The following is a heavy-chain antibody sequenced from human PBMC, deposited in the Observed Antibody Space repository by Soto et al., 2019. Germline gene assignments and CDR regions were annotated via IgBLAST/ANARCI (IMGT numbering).Heavy chain of an antibody. CDR2: INHSGST. Sequence: KPSETLSLTCAVYGGSFSGYYWSWIRQPPGKGLEWIGEINHSGSTNYNPSLKSRVTISVDTSKNQFSLKLISVTAADTAVYYCARVYNSYYYYRDVWDKGTTVTVSS. D-gene: IGHD1-1*01. CDR1: GGSFSGYY. V-gene: IGHV4-34*01. J-gene: IGHJ6*03. CDR3: ARVYNSYYYYRDV.